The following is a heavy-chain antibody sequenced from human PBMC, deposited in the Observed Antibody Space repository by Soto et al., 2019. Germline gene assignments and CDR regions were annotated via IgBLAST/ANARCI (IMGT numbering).Heavy chain of an antibody. CDR2: ISISSSTK. CDR1: GFTFSSYI. J-gene: IGHJ4*02. D-gene: IGHD1-26*01. V-gene: IGHV3-48*02. CDR3: ARGGAFFDY. Sequence: EVQLVESGGGLVQPGGSLRLSCAASGFTFSSYIINWVRQAPGKGLEWVSYISISSSTKYYADSVKGRFTISRDNAKNSLYLQMYSLRDEDTAVYYCARGGAFFDYWGQGTLVPVSS.